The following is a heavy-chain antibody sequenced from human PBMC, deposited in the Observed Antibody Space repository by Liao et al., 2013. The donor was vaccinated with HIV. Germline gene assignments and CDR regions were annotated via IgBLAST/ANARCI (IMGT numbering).Heavy chain of an antibody. CDR2: IFYSGNT. D-gene: IGHD1-26*01. CDR1: GDSVTSDDYY. Sequence: QVQLQESGPGLVKPSQTLSLTCTVSGDSVTSDDYYWSWIRQPPGKGLEWIGYIFYSGNTYYNPSLKSRASISADTSKNQFSLKLSSVTAADTAIYYCARQPREASFDYWGRGTLVTVSS. J-gene: IGHJ4*02. V-gene: IGHV4-30-4*01. CDR3: ARQPREASFDY.